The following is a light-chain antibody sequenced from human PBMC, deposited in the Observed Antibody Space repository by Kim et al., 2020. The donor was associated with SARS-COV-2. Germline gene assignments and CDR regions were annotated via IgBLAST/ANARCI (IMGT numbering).Light chain of an antibody. CDR1: QSVSSY. Sequence: ATLSLAPGERAPPSCRASQSVSSYLAWYQQKPGQAPRLLIYDASNRATGIPARFSGSGSGTDFTLTISSLEPEDFAVYYCQQRSNFGQGTRLEIK. V-gene: IGKV3-11*01. CDR2: DAS. J-gene: IGKJ5*01. CDR3: QQRSN.